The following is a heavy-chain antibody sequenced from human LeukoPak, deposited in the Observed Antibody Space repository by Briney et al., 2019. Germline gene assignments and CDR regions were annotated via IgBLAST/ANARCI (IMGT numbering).Heavy chain of an antibody. V-gene: IGHV3-23*01. D-gene: IGHD6-6*01. CDR3: AKDRTGSSRYFDY. J-gene: IGHJ4*02. CDR1: GFTFSSYA. Sequence: GGSLRLSCAAPGFTFSSYAMSWVRQAPGKGLEWVSAISGSGGSTYYADSVKGRFTISRDNSKNTLYLQMNSLRAEDTAVYYCAKDRTGSSRYFDYWGQGTLVTVSS. CDR2: ISGSGGST.